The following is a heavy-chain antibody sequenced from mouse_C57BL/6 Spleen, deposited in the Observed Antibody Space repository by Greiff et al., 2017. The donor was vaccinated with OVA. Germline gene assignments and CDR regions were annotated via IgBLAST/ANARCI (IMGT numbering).Heavy chain of an antibody. D-gene: IGHD2-13*01. CDR2: ISSGSSTI. V-gene: IGHV5-17*01. J-gene: IGHJ2*01. CDR3: AREGDFYFDY. Sequence: EVHLVESGGGLVKPGGSLKLSCAASGFTFSDYGMHWVRQAPEKGLEWVAYISSGSSTIYYADKVKGRFTIARDNAKNTLFLQMTSLRSEDAAMYYCAREGDFYFDYWGQGTTLTVSS. CDR1: GFTFSDYG.